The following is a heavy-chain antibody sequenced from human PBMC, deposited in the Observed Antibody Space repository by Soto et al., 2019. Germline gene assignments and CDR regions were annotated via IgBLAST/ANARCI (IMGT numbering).Heavy chain of an antibody. V-gene: IGHV3-21*02. CDR1: GFTFSDYS. Sequence: EVQLVESGGGLVKPGGSPRLSCAASGFTFSDYSMLWVRQAPGKGLEWLAFIGNSNNPTFYADSVMSRFTISRDNPRNSLYLQMNSLREEDTAVYFCAREEGYCNGGPCYRGAFDFWGQGTIVTVSS. CDR2: IGNSNNPT. D-gene: IGHD2-15*01. CDR3: AREEGYCNGGPCYRGAFDF. J-gene: IGHJ3*01.